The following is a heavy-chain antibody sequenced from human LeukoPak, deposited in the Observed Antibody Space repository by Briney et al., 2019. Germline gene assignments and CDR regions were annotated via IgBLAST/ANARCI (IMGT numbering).Heavy chain of an antibody. V-gene: IGHV4-39*01. CDR1: GGSISSSSYY. CDR3: ARAGGFEGYGDYGVDV. D-gene: IGHD3-16*01. Sequence: SETLSLTCTVSGGSISSSSYYWGWIRQPPGKGLEWIGSIYYSGSTYYNPSLKSRATISVDTSKNQFSLKLSSVTAADTAVYYCARAGGFEGYGDYGVDVWGQGTTVTVSS. J-gene: IGHJ6*02. CDR2: IYYSGST.